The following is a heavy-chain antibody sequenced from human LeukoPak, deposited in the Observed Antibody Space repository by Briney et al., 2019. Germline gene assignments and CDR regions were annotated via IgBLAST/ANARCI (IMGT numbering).Heavy chain of an antibody. D-gene: IGHD5-12*01. CDR3: ARDSGYNAFDI. V-gene: IGHV3-7*01. CDR1: GFTFSTSW. Sequence: GGSLRLSCAASGFTFSTSWMTWVRQAPGKGLDWLGNINPDGSRINYVDSVKGRFPFSRDNAKNSLFLQMNSLRAEDTAVFYCARDSGYNAFDIWGQGTMVTVSS. J-gene: IGHJ3*02. CDR2: INPDGSRI.